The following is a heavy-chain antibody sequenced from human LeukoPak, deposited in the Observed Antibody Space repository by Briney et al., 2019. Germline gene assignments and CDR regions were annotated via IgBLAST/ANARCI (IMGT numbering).Heavy chain of an antibody. CDR2: VSGSGGST. CDR3: ARGKGHDTSSTDY. CDR1: GFTFSSNA. Sequence: GGSLRLFCAASGFTFSSNAMSWVRQAPGKGLEWVSTVSGSGGSTYYADSVKGRFTISRDNSKNTLYLQMNSLRAEDTAVYYCARGKGHDTSSTDYWGQGTLVTVSS. V-gene: IGHV3-23*01. D-gene: IGHD3-10*01. J-gene: IGHJ4*02.